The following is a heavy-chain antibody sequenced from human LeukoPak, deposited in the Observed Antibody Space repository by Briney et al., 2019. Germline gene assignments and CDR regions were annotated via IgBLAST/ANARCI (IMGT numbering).Heavy chain of an antibody. Sequence: SETLSLTRSVSGGSISGYYWSWIRQPPGKSLEWMGHIYYRGGADYNPSLKSRVTISVDTSKNQFSLKLRSVTAADTAVYYCERHVTISGPYDASDIWGQGTMVTVSP. CDR3: ERHVTISGPYDASDI. CDR1: GGSISGYY. V-gene: IGHV4-59*08. J-gene: IGHJ3*02. D-gene: IGHD5-24*01. CDR2: IYYRGGA.